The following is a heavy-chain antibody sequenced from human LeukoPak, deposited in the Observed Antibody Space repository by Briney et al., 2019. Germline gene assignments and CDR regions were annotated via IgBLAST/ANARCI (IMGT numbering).Heavy chain of an antibody. V-gene: IGHV4-39*06. J-gene: IGHJ4*02. CDR1: DGSISGTPYY. CDR2: IHYSGTV. CDR3: ARGRNDNGGMFFDS. D-gene: IGHD4-23*01. Sequence: SETLSLTCTVSDGSISGTPYYWGWFRQPPGKGPEWIGNIHYSGTVYYNPSLRSRATISVDTSKNQFPLRLSSVTAADTAIYYCARGRNDNGGMFFDSWAQGTLLTVSS.